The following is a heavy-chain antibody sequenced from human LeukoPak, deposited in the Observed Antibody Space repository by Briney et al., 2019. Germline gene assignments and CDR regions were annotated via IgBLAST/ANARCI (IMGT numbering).Heavy chain of an antibody. Sequence: APVKASCKASGYTFTDYYIHWMRQAPGQGLEWMGWINPKRGVTTYAQKFQGRVTMARDTSITKAYMELTRLRSDDTTIYYCARERNYGDYGNAFDVWGQGT. CDR1: GYTFTDYY. D-gene: IGHD4-17*01. CDR2: INPKRGVT. J-gene: IGHJ3*01. V-gene: IGHV1-2*02. CDR3: ARERNYGDYGNAFDV.